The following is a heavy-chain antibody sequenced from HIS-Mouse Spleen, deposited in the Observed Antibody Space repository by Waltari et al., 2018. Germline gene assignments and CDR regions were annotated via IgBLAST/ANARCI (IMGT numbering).Heavy chain of an antibody. D-gene: IGHD6-13*01. V-gene: IGHV4-39*07. J-gene: IGHJ2*01. CDR2: IDYSGST. CDR1: GGSISSSSYY. Sequence: QLQLQESGPGLVKPSETLSLTCTVSGGSISSSSYYWGWIRQPPGKGLEWIGSIDYSGSTYYNPSLKRRVTISVETSKNQCSLKLSSVTAADTAVYYCAREIPYSSSWYDWYFDLWGRGTLVTVSS. CDR3: AREIPYSSSWYDWYFDL.